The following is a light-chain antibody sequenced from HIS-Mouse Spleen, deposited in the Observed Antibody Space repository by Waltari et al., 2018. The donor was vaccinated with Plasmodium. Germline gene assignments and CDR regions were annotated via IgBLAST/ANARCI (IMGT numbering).Light chain of an antibody. V-gene: IGLV2-23*01. CDR2: EGS. Sequence: QSALTQPASVSGSPGQSITISCTGTSSDVGRYNLVYWDQQHPGKAPKLMIYEGSKRPSGVSNRFSGSKSGNTASLTISGLQAEDEADYYCCSYAGSSTWVFGGGTKLTVL. CDR1: SSDVGRYNL. CDR3: CSYAGSSTWV. J-gene: IGLJ3*02.